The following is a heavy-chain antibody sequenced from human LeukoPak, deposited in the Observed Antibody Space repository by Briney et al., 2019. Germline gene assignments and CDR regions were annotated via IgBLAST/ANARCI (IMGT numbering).Heavy chain of an antibody. J-gene: IGHJ4*02. CDR3: ARASYSYDISGWVPFDY. V-gene: IGHV4-61*02. CDR2: IYTSVST. CDR1: GNSISSGDYY. Sequence: SETLSLTCTVSGNSISSGDYYWSWIRQPAGKGLEWIGRIYTSVSTTYNPSLKSRVTISGDTSENQFSLRLSSVTAAGTAVYYYARASYSYDISGWVPFDYWGQGTLVTVSS. D-gene: IGHD3-22*01.